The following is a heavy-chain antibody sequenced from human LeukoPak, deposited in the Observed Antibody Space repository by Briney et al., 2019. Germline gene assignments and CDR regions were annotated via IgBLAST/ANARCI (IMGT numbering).Heavy chain of an antibody. CDR3: ARATVIIVGATPAYDY. CDR2: ISSHYGNT. Sequence: ASVKVSCKASGYTFTSYGISWVRQAPGQGLEWMGWISSHYGNTNYAQKLQGRVTMTTDTSTSTAYMELGSLRSDDTAVYYCARATVIIVGATPAYDYWGQGTLVTVSS. D-gene: IGHD1-26*01. J-gene: IGHJ4*02. CDR1: GYTFTSYG. V-gene: IGHV1-18*01.